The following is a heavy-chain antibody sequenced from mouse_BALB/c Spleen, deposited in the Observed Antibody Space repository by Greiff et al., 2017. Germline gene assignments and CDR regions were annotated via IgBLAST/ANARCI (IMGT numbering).Heavy chain of an antibody. V-gene: IGHV5-6-4*01. CDR1: GFTFSSYT. J-gene: IGHJ2*01. Sequence: EVKLMESGGGLVKPGGSLKLSCAASGFTFSSYTMSWVRQTPEKRLEWVATISSGGSYTYYPDSVKGRFTISRDNAKNTLYLQMSSLKSEDTAMYYCTGNYGYDGYFDYWGQGTTLTVSS. CDR2: ISSGGSYT. D-gene: IGHD2-2*01. CDR3: TGNYGYDGYFDY.